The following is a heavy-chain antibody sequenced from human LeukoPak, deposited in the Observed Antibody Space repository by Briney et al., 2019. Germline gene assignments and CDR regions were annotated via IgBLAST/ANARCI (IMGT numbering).Heavy chain of an antibody. J-gene: IGHJ4*02. D-gene: IGHD3-22*01. Sequence: GGSLRLSCAASGFTFSSYAMSWVRQAPGKGLEWVSAISGSGGSTYYADSVKGRFTISRDNSKNTLYLQMNSPRAEDTAVYYCATEVTYYYDSSGSPSFDYWGQGTLVTVSS. CDR2: ISGSGGST. V-gene: IGHV3-23*01. CDR3: ATEVTYYYDSSGSPSFDY. CDR1: GFTFSSYA.